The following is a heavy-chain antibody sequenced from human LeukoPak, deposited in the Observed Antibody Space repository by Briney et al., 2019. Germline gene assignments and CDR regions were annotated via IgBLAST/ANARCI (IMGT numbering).Heavy chain of an antibody. CDR2: VYYSGST. Sequence: SETLSLTCNVSGGSISNHYWSWIRQPPGKGLEWIGYVYYSGSTNYNPSLKSRVTISIHTSKKQFSLKLTSVTAADTALYYCARTRDDTSGYLSIDYWGQGTLVTVSS. CDR3: ARTRDDTSGYLSIDY. J-gene: IGHJ4*02. CDR1: GGSISNHY. V-gene: IGHV4-59*11. D-gene: IGHD3-22*01.